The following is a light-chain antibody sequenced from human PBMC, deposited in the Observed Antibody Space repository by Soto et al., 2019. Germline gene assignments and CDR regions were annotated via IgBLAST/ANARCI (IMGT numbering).Light chain of an antibody. V-gene: IGLV2-14*01. J-gene: IGLJ1*01. CDR3: SSYTSSSTLGV. Sequence: QSALTQPRSVSGSPGQSVTISCTGPSSDVVDYNYVSWYQQHPGKAPKLMIYEVSNRPSGVSNRFSGSKSGNTASLTISGLQAEDEADYYCSSYTSSSTLGVFGTGTKLTVL. CDR2: EVS. CDR1: SSDVVDYNY.